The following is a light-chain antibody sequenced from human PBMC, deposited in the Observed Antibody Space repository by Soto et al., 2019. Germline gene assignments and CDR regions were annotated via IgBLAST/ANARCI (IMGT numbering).Light chain of an antibody. CDR3: HQANSFPYT. J-gene: IGKJ2*01. CDR1: QGINNW. V-gene: IGKV1-12*01. CDR2: AAS. Sequence: DIQMTQSPSSVSASVGDRVTITCRASQGINNWLAWYQEKPGKAPKLLIYAASNLQSGVPSRFIGSVSGTDFTLTISSLQPEDFATYYCHQANSFPYTFGQGTKLEIK.